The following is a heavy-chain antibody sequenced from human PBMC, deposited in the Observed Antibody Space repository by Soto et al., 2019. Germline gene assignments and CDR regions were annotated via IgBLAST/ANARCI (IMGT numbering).Heavy chain of an antibody. CDR3: AKVYARYYCYYGMDV. CDR2: ISWNSGSI. J-gene: IGHJ6*02. D-gene: IGHD2-8*01. Sequence: GGSLRLSCAASGFTFDDYAMHWVRQAPGKGLEWVSGISWNSGSIGYADSVKGRFTISRDNAKNSLYLQMNSLRAEDTALYYCAKVYARYYCYYGMDVWGQGTTVTVSS. CDR1: GFTFDDYA. V-gene: IGHV3-9*01.